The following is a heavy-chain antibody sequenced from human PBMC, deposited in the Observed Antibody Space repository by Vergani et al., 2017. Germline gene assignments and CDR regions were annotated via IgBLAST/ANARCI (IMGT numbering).Heavy chain of an antibody. CDR1: GFTFSSYA. Sequence: EVQLLESGGGLVQPGGSLRLSCAASGFTFSSYAMSWVRQAPGKGLEWVSAISGSGGSTYYADSVKGRFTISRDNSKNTLYLQMNSLRAEDTAIYYCAKRAMIDREPQGNPGAFDIWGQGTMVTVSS. V-gene: IGHV3-23*01. CDR3: AKRAMIDREPQGNPGAFDI. CDR2: ISGSGGST. J-gene: IGHJ3*02. D-gene: IGHD3-22*01.